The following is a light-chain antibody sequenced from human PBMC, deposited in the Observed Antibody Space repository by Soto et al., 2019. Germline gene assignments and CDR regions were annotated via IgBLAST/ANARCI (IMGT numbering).Light chain of an antibody. CDR3: QPYNTWPWT. CDR2: GAS. Sequence: TQSPATVSVSPGERATVSCRASQSLSSNLAWYQQKPGQAPRLLILGASERVNGIPARFSGSGSGTEFTLSISSLQSVAFAMSYCQPYNTWPWTFGQGTKVEI. V-gene: IGKV3-15*01. CDR1: QSLSSN. J-gene: IGKJ1*01.